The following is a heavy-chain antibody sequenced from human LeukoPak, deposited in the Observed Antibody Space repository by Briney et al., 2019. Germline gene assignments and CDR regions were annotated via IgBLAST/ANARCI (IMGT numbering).Heavy chain of an antibody. D-gene: IGHD6-13*01. CDR3: ARVYAGSSWRFDY. V-gene: IGHV4-4*02. Sequence: SETLSLTCAVSGGSISSSNWWSWVRQPPGKGLEWIGEIYHSGSTNYNPSLKSRVTISVDKSKNQFSLKLSSVTAAASAVYYCARVYAGSSWRFDYWGQGTLVTVSS. CDR2: IYHSGST. J-gene: IGHJ4*02. CDR1: GGSISSSNW.